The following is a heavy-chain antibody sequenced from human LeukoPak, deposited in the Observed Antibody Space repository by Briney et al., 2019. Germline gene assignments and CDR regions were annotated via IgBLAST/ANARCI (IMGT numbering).Heavy chain of an antibody. J-gene: IGHJ4*02. Sequence: GGSLRLSCTASGFTVSSNYMSWVRQAPGKGLEWVSAISGSGGSTYYAGSVKGRFTISRDNSKNTLYLHMNSLRAEDTAVYYCAKDRVGSSSWYPYYFDYWGQGTLVTVSS. CDR3: AKDRVGSSSWYPYYFDY. CDR1: GFTVSSNY. CDR2: ISGSGGST. V-gene: IGHV3-23*01. D-gene: IGHD6-13*01.